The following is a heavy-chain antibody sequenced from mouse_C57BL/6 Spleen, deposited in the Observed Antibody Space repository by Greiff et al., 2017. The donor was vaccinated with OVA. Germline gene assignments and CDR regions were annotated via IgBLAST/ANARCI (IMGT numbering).Heavy chain of an antibody. V-gene: IGHV1-69*01. CDR1: GYTFTSYW. CDR2: IDPSDSYT. J-gene: IGHJ2*01. CDR3: TTSYHYFDY. D-gene: IGHD1-1*01. Sequence: VQLQQPGAELVMPGASVKLSCKASGYTFTSYWMHWVKQRPGQGLEWIGEIDPSDSYTNYNQKFKGKSTLTVDKSSSTAYMQLSSLTSEDSAVYYCTTSYHYFDYWGQGTTLTVSS.